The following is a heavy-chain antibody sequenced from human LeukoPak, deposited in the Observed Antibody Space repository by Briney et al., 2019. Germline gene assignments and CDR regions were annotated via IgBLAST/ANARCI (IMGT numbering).Heavy chain of an antibody. CDR3: ARERAYFDP. CDR2: ISAGGDTT. J-gene: IGHJ5*02. Sequence: GGSLRLSCVDSGFTFSIYAMAWVRQAPGKGLEWASVISAGGDTTRYAGSVKGRLIISRDNSKNTVYLQMNRLAAEDTAVYYCARERAYFDPWGQGTLVTVSS. CDR1: GFTFSIYA. V-gene: IGHV3-23*01.